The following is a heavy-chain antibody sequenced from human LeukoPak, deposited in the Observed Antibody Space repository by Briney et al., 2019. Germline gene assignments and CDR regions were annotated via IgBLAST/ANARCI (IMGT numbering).Heavy chain of an antibody. V-gene: IGHV4-39*01. D-gene: IGHD3-22*01. CDR1: GGSISSSSYY. J-gene: IGHJ5*02. CDR3: ARQTPNYNDSSGYLNWFDL. CDR2: IYYSGST. Sequence: TSETLSLTCTVSGGSISSSSYYWGWIRQPPGKGLEWIGSIYYSGSTYYNPSLKSRVTISVDTSKNQFSLKLSSVTAADTAVYYCARQTPNYNDSSGYLNWFDLWGQGTLVTVSS.